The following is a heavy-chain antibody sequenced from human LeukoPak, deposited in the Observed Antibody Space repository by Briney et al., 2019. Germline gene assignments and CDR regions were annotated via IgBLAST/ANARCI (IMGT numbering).Heavy chain of an antibody. CDR1: GFTFSKAW. D-gene: IGHD4-17*01. Sequence: GGSLRLSCAASGFTFSKAWMSWVRPAPGKGLEWVGQIKSKTDGGTTDYAAPVKGRFTISRDDSKNSLYLLMNSLKTEDTAVYYCTTEDYGDYVPDYWGQGTLVTVSS. CDR3: TTEDYGDYVPDY. J-gene: IGHJ4*02. CDR2: IKSKTDGGTT. V-gene: IGHV3-15*01.